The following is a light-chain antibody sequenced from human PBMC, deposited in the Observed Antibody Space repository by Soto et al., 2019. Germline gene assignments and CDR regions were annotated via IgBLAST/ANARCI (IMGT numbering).Light chain of an antibody. CDR1: SSDIGHYDY. CDR2: HVT. Sequence: QSVVTQPPSASGTPGQTVTISCTGTSSDIGHYDYVSWYQQHPGKAPKLMIYHVTYRPSGVSNRYSGSKSGNSASLTISGLQADDEADYYCCSLTTSHTYVFGSGTKLTVL. V-gene: IGLV2-14*03. J-gene: IGLJ1*01. CDR3: CSLTTSHTYV.